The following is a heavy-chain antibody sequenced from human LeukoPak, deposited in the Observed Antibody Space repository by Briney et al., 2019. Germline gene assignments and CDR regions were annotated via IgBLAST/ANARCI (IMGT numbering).Heavy chain of an antibody. CDR2: IWYDGSNK. J-gene: IGHJ6*02. V-gene: IGHV3-33*01. Sequence: GRSLRLSCAASGFSFSKYGMHWVRQDPGKGLEGVAVIWYDGSNKYYADSVKGRVTISRDNSQNTLYLQMNSQRAEDTAVYYCARNSVGVDGMDVWGQGTTVTVSS. CDR1: GFSFSKYG. D-gene: IGHD4-23*01. CDR3: ARNSVGVDGMDV.